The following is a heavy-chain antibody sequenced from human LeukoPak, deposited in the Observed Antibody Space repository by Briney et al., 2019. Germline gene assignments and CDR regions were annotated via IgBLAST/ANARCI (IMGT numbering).Heavy chain of an antibody. CDR2: IYYSGST. Sequence: SETLSLTCTVSGGSISSYYWSWIRQPPGKGLEWIGYIYYSGSTNYNPSLKSRVTISVDTSKNQFSLKLSSVTAADTAVYYCTRVEASIRFLARNEGDYYMDVWGKGTTVTVSS. CDR3: TRVEASIRFLARNEGDYYMDV. CDR1: GGSISSYY. V-gene: IGHV4-59*01. D-gene: IGHD3-3*01. J-gene: IGHJ6*03.